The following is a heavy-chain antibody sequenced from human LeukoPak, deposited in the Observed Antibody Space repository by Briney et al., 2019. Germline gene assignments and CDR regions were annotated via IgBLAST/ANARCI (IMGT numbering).Heavy chain of an antibody. J-gene: IGHJ4*02. D-gene: IGHD6-13*01. V-gene: IGHV3-30*02. CDR2: IHYDGSSV. CDR1: GFIFSSFG. CDR3: VKGLIAAAGTFDY. Sequence: GGSLRLSCAASGFIFSSFGMHWVRQAPGKGLEWAAFIHYDGSSVHYADSVKGRFTISRDNSKNTLYLQMNSLRAEDTAVYYCVKGLIAAAGTFDYWGQGTLVTVSS.